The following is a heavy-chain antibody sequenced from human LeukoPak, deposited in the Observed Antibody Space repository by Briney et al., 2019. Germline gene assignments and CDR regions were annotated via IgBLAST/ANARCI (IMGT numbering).Heavy chain of an antibody. CDR3: ARWSGSVTARNYYYYMDV. J-gene: IGHJ6*03. CDR1: GGSVRRGNYY. D-gene: IGHD6-6*01. Sequence: SQTLSLTCTVSGGSVRRGNYYWTWIRQPAGSGLEWIGRIYTSGTTDYNPSLRTRVTISVDASRNQFSLNLSSVTAADTAVYYCARWSGSVTARNYYYYMDVWGGGTTVTVSS. V-gene: IGHV4-61*02. CDR2: IYTSGTT.